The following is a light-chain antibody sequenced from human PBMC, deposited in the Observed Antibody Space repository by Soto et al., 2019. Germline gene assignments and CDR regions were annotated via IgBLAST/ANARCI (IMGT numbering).Light chain of an antibody. J-gene: IGKJ3*01. V-gene: IGKV1-33*01. CDR2: DAS. Sequence: DIQMTQSPSSLSASVGDRVTITCQESQDISNYLNWYQQKPGKAPKLLIYDASNLETGVPSRLSGSGSGTDLTVTNSILQPEDIATYYCQQYDNLPPFTFGPGTKVDIK. CDR3: QQYDNLPPFT. CDR1: QDISNY.